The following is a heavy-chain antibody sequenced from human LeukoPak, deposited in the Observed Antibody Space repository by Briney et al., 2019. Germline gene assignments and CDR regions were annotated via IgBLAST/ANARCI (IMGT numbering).Heavy chain of an antibody. Sequence: GGSLRLSCAASGFTFSSYSMNWVRQAPGKGLEWVSSISSSSSYIYYADSVKGRFTISRDNAKNSLYLQMNSLRAEDTAVYYCARGRYCSSTSCYSLGGMDVWGKGTTVTVSS. D-gene: IGHD2-2*01. CDR1: GFTFSSYS. CDR3: ARGRYCSSTSCYSLGGMDV. V-gene: IGHV3-21*01. J-gene: IGHJ6*04. CDR2: ISSSSSYI.